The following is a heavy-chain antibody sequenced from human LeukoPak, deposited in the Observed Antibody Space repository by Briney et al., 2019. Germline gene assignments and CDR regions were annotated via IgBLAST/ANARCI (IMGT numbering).Heavy chain of an antibody. D-gene: IGHD6-19*01. V-gene: IGHV1-18*01. CDR3: ARGAVAGTRFYYFDH. CDR1: GYTFSSYA. J-gene: IGHJ4*02. CDR2: ISGYDGNT. Sequence: ASVKVSCKASGYTFSSYAISWVRQAPGQGLEWMVWISGYDGNTNYAQKLQGRVTMTTDTSTSTAYMELRSLRSDDTAVYYCARGAVAGTRFYYFDHWGQGTLVTVSS.